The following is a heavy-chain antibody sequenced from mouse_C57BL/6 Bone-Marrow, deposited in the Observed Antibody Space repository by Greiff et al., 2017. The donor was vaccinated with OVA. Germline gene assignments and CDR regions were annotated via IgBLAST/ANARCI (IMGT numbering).Heavy chain of an antibody. J-gene: IGHJ3*01. CDR2: IYPGGGYT. V-gene: IGHV1-63*01. D-gene: IGHD1-1*01. CDR1: GYTFTNYW. CDR3: ATNYGWAWFAY. Sequence: VKVVESGAELVRPGTSVKMSCKASGYTFTNYWIGWAKQRPGHGLEWIGDIYPGGGYTNYNEKFKGKATLTADKSSSTAYMQFSSLTSEDSAIYYCATNYGWAWFAYWGQGTLVTVSA.